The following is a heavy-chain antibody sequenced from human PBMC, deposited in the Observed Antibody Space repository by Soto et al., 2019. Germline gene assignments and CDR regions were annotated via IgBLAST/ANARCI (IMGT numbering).Heavy chain of an antibody. D-gene: IGHD3-22*01. CDR1: GDSISRGGVY. Sequence: PSETLSLTCTVSGDSISRGGVYWSWIRQHPGKGLEWIGHIYYTGSTHYNPSLKSRLTMLIDTSNNQVSLKLSSVTAADTAVYYCARLDSTGYHLDLWGQGTLVTVSS. J-gene: IGHJ4*02. V-gene: IGHV4-31*03. CDR2: IYYTGST. CDR3: ARLDSTGYHLDL.